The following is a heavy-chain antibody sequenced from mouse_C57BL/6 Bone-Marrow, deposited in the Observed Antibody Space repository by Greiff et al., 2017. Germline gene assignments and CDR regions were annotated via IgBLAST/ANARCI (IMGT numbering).Heavy chain of an antibody. CDR1: GFNITDDY. Sequence: VQLQQSGAELVRPGASVKLSCTASGFNITDDYMHWVKQRPEQSLEWIGWIDPENGDTEYASKFQGKATITADTSSNTAYLQLSSLTSEDTAVYYCTTTWGVDYWGQGTTLTVSS. CDR2: IDPENGDT. CDR3: TTTWGVDY. J-gene: IGHJ2*01. D-gene: IGHD4-1*01. V-gene: IGHV14-4*01.